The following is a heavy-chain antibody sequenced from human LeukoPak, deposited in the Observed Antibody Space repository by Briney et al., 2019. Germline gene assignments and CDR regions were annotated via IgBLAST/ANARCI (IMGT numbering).Heavy chain of an antibody. Sequence: ASVKVSCKASGYTFTSYGISWVRQAPGQGLEWMGWISPYNGNTNYAQKLQGRVTMTTDTSTTTAYMELRSLRSDDTAVYYCARDLSVAVAGDYWGQGTLVAVSS. V-gene: IGHV1-18*01. CDR1: GYTFTSYG. CDR2: ISPYNGNT. CDR3: ARDLSVAVAGDY. J-gene: IGHJ4*02. D-gene: IGHD6-19*01.